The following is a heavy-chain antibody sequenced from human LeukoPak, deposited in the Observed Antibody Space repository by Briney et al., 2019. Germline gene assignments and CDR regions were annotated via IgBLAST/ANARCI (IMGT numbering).Heavy chain of an antibody. Sequence: GGSLRLSCAASGFTFSTFWMSRVRQAPGKGLEWVANINQDGSEKYYVDSVKGRFTISRDNSKSILYLQMNSLRAEDTAVYYCAKISLYDFWSGYYKPYWYFDLWGRGTLVTVSS. D-gene: IGHD3-3*01. CDR2: INQDGSEK. J-gene: IGHJ2*01. CDR3: AKISLYDFWSGYYKPYWYFDL. V-gene: IGHV3-7*03. CDR1: GFTFSTFW.